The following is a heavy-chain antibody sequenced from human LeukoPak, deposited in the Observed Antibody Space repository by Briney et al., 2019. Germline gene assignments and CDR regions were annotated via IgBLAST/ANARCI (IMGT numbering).Heavy chain of an antibody. J-gene: IGHJ4*02. CDR2: ISGSSTYI. Sequence: GGSLRLSCAASGFTFSSYWMHWVRQAPGKGLEWVSSISGSSTYIYYVDSVKGRFTISRDNAKNSLYLQMNSLRAEDTAVYYCATGGYFELDFDYWGQGTLVTVSS. D-gene: IGHD2-8*02. V-gene: IGHV3-21*01. CDR1: GFTFSSYW. CDR3: ATGGYFELDFDY.